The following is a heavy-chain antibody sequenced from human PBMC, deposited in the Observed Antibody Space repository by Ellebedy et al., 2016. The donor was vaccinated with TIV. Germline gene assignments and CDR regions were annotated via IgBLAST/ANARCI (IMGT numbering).Heavy chain of an antibody. J-gene: IGHJ3*02. V-gene: IGHV4-34*01. CDR1: GGSFSGYY. Sequence: MPSETLSLTCAVYGGSFSGYYWSWIRQPPGKGLEWIGEINHSGSTNYNPSLKSRVTISVDTSKNQFSLKLSSVTAADTAVYYCARRRTMVRGMQGFDIWGQGTMVTVSS. CDR2: INHSGST. CDR3: ARRRTMVRGMQGFDI. D-gene: IGHD3-10*01.